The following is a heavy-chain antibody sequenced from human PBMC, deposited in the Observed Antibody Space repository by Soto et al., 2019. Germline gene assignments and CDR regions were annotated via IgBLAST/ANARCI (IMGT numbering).Heavy chain of an antibody. CDR2: INPNSGGT. CDR3: ARDGDDGNDY. CDR1: GYTFTGYY. V-gene: IGHV1-2*04. D-gene: IGHD7-27*01. Sequence: ASVKVSCKASGYTFTGYYMHWVRQAPGQGLEWMGWINPNSGGTNYAQKFQGWVTMTTDTSTSTAYMELRSLRSDDTAVYYCARDGDDGNDYWGQGTLVTVSS. J-gene: IGHJ4*02.